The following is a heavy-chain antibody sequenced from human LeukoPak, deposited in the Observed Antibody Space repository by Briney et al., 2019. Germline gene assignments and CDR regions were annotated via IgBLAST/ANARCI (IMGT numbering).Heavy chain of an antibody. V-gene: IGHV1-2*02. Sequence: ASVKVSCKASGYTFTGYYMHWVRQAPGQGLEWMGWINPNSGGTNYAQKFQGRVTMTRDTSISTAYMELSRLRSDDTAVYYCARDPPFYDFWSAKRDAFDIWGQGTMVTVSS. CDR1: GYTFTGYY. J-gene: IGHJ3*02. CDR2: INPNSGGT. CDR3: ARDPPFYDFWSAKRDAFDI. D-gene: IGHD3-3*01.